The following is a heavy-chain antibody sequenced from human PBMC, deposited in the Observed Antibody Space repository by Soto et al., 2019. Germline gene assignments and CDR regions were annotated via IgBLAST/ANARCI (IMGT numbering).Heavy chain of an antibody. CDR3: ARLVWSYRTWFDP. CDR1: GGSISSYY. Sequence: SETLSLTCTVSGGSISSYYWSWIRQPPGKGLEWIGYIYYSGSTNYNPSLKSRVTISVDTSKNQFSLKLSSVTAADTAVYYCARLVWSYRTWFDPWGQGTLVPVSS. D-gene: IGHD3-16*02. CDR2: IYYSGST. V-gene: IGHV4-59*08. J-gene: IGHJ5*02.